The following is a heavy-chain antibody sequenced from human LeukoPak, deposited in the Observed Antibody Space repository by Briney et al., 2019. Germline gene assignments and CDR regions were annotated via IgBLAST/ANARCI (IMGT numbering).Heavy chain of an antibody. CDR1: GFTFSSYG. CDR2: ISYDGSNK. V-gene: IGHV3-30*18. D-gene: IGHD2-2*01. CDR3: AKGEVPAAMLAPFDY. J-gene: IGHJ4*02. Sequence: GRSLRLSCAASGFTFSSYGMHWVRQAPGKGLEWVAVISYDGSNKYYADSVKGRFTISRDNSKNTLYLQMNSLRAEDTAVYYCAKGEVPAAMLAPFDYWGQGTLVTVSS.